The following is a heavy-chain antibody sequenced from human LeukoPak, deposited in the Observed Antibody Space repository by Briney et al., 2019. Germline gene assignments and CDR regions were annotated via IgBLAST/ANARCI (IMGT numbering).Heavy chain of an antibody. D-gene: IGHD5-12*01. J-gene: IGHJ4*02. Sequence: GGSLRLSCAASEFTFSRYAMSWVRQAPGKGLEWGSGISAGGGTTYYADSVKGRFAISRDHSKNTLYLQMNSLRAEDTAVYYCVRDGGVSGYDLLDYWGQGTLVTVSS. V-gene: IGHV3-23*01. CDR1: EFTFSRYA. CDR2: ISAGGGTT. CDR3: VRDGGVSGYDLLDY.